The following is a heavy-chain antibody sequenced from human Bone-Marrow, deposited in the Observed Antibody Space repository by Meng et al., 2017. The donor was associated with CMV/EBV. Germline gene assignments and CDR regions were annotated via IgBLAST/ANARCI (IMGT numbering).Heavy chain of an antibody. J-gene: IGHJ6*02. CDR1: GFTFSSSW. D-gene: IGHD2-2*01. CDR2: IKCDGSEK. V-gene: IGHV3-52*01. Sequence: GESLKISCAASGFTFSSSWMHWVCQAPEKGLEWVADIKCDGSEKYYVDYVKGRLTISRDNAKNSLYLQMNSLRAEDMTVYYSALGTSCYRNYYYYSGMDVWGQGTPVTVSS. CDR3: ALGTSCYRNYYYYSGMDV.